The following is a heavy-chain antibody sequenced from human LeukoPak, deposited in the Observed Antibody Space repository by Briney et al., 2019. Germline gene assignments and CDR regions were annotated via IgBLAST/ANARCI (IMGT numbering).Heavy chain of an antibody. CDR2: IYYSGST. CDR3: ASGGSGSYYNPTRHFDY. D-gene: IGHD3-10*01. J-gene: IGHJ4*02. V-gene: IGHV4-59*01. Sequence: SETLSLTCTLSVGSISSYYWSWIRQPPGKGLEWIGYIYYSGSTNYNPSLKSRVTISVDTSKNQFSLKLSSVTAADTAVYYCASGGSGSYYNPTRHFDYWGQGTLVTVSS. CDR1: VGSISSYY.